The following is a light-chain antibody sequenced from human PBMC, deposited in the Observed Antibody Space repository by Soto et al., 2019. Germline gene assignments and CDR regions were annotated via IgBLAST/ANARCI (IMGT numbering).Light chain of an antibody. CDR3: QQFNNWPPT. Sequence: EIVMTQSPATLSVSPGERATLSCRASQTVSTNLAWYHQKPGQSPRLFIYAASIRVTGIPPRFSGSGSATEFTLTISSLQSEDFAVYYCQQFNNWPPTFGHGTRMEIK. CDR2: AAS. V-gene: IGKV3-15*01. J-gene: IGKJ5*01. CDR1: QTVSTN.